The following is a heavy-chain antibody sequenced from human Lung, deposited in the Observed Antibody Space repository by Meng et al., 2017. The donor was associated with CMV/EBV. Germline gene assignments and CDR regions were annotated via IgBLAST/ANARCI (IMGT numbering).Heavy chain of an antibody. CDR2: ISSSGTYI. CDR3: ARDVSPRSSAYFAIYYFYALDV. D-gene: IGHD5-12*01. Sequence: SXAASGFTFSSYSMNWVRQAPGKGLEWVSFISSSGTYIYYADSMKGRFTISRDNSQNSLYLQMNSLRAEDTAVYYCARDVSPRSSAYFAIYYFYALDVWGQGXTVTVSS. CDR1: GFTFSSYS. V-gene: IGHV3-21*01. J-gene: IGHJ6*02.